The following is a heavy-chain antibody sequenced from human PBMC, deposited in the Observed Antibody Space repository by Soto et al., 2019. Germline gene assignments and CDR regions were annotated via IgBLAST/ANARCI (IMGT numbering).Heavy chain of an antibody. CDR3: AHRVLRTVFGLVTTTAIYFDF. V-gene: IGHV2-5*02. D-gene: IGHD3-3*01. CDR2: IYWDDDK. Sequence: QITLNESGPTQVKPRQTLTLTCTFSGFSLTTSGVGVGWIRQSPGKDPEWLALIYWDDDKRYSPSLKSRLTITKDTSKDQVVMTMADLDTADTATYYCAHRVLRTVFGLVTTTAIYFDFWGQGTPVAVSS. CDR1: GFSLTTSGVG. J-gene: IGHJ4*02.